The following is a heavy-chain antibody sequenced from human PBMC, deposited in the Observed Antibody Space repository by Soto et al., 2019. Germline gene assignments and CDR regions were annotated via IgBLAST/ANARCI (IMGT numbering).Heavy chain of an antibody. V-gene: IGHV3-30*18. J-gene: IGHJ4*02. CDR2: ISYDGSNK. CDR3: AKDRYGDCAGYFGY. Sequence: QVQLVESGGGVVQPGRSQRLSCAASGFTFSSYGIHWVRQAPGKGLEWVAVISYDGSNKYYADSVKGRFTISRDNSKKTVYLQMNSLRPEDTAVYHCAKDRYGDCAGYFGYWGQGTLVTVSS. D-gene: IGHD4-17*01. CDR1: GFTFSSYG.